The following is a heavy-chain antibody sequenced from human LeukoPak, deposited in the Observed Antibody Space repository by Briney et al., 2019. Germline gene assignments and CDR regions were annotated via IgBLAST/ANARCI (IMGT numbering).Heavy chain of an antibody. CDR3: ARSADYGDYLRYLYYFDY. Sequence: KSSETLSLTCTVSGGSNSSGGYYWSWIRQHPGKGLEWIGYIYYSGSTYYNPSLKSRVTISVDTSKNQFSLKLSSVTAADTAVYYCARSADYGDYLRYLYYFDYWGQGTLVTVSS. CDR2: IYYSGST. V-gene: IGHV4-31*03. J-gene: IGHJ4*02. D-gene: IGHD4-17*01. CDR1: GGSNSSGGYY.